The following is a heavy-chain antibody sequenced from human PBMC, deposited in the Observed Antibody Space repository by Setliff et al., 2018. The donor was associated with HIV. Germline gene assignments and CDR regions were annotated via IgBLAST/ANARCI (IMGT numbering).Heavy chain of an antibody. V-gene: IGHV3-74*01. CDR1: GFPFNDAW. CDR3: ARVASGYDYGWLDP. D-gene: IGHD5-12*01. J-gene: IGHJ5*02. Sequence: GGSLRLSCGGSGFPFNDAWMTWVRQAPGKGLVWVSRLNPDASRTSYADSVKGRFTVSRDNAKNTLYLQMNSLRAEDTAVYYCARVASGYDYGWLDPWGQGTLVTVSS. CDR2: LNPDASRT.